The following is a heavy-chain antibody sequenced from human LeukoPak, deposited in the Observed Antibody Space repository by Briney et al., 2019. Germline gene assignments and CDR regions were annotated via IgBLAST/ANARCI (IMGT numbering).Heavy chain of an antibody. CDR1: GCPFRSYE. Sequence: GGSLRLSCAAPGCPFRSYENNSVRQAPGKGLEWLSYINYNGESIYYSDSVKGRFTVSRDNARGSLYLQMNSLRGEDTAVYYWARRATVTYHGMDVWGRGTTVTVSS. V-gene: IGHV3-48*03. CDR2: INYNGESI. J-gene: IGHJ6*02. D-gene: IGHD4-17*01. CDR3: ARRATVTYHGMDV.